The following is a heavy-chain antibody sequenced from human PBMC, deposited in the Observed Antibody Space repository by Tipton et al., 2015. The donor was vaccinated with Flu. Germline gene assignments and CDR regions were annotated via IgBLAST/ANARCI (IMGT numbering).Heavy chain of an antibody. J-gene: IGHJ4*02. Sequence: TLSLTCTVSGGSVTSGSYYWNWIRQPAGKGLEWIGRGSTSGTTNYNPSLQSRVTMSVDTSKNQFSLRLTSVTAADTAVYYCARGSGSGTEMTFYVWGPGTVVTVSS. CDR3: ARGSGSGTEMTFYV. V-gene: IGHV4-61*02. D-gene: IGHD3-10*01. CDR1: GGSVTSGSYY. CDR2: GSTSGTT.